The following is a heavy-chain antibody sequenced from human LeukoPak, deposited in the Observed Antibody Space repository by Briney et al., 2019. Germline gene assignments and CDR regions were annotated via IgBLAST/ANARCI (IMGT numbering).Heavy chain of an antibody. Sequence: PGGSMRHSCAASGFTFSSYAMSWVRQTPGKGLEWVSAISGSGGSTYYADSVKGRFTISRDNSKNTLHLQMNSLRAEDTAVYYCAKIEGYGDYPYDAFDIWGQGTMVTVSS. D-gene: IGHD4-17*01. CDR2: ISGSGGST. V-gene: IGHV3-23*01. CDR1: GFTFSSYA. CDR3: AKIEGYGDYPYDAFDI. J-gene: IGHJ3*02.